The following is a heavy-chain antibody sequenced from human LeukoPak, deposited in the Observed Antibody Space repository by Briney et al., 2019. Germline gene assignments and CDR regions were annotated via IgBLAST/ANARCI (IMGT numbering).Heavy chain of an antibody. CDR3: VKSASGQVGFDY. CDR1: EFTFSSYW. D-gene: IGHD3-10*01. Sequence: GGSLRLSCAASEFTFSSYWMHWVRQAPGKGLEWVANIRQDGDEKYYVDSVKGRFTISRDNAKNSLYLQMNRLRADDTALYYCVKSASGQVGFDYWGQGTLVTVSS. J-gene: IGHJ4*02. CDR2: IRQDGDEK. V-gene: IGHV3-7*03.